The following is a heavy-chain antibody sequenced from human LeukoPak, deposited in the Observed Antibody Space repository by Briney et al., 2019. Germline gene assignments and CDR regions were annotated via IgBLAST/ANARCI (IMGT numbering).Heavy chain of an antibody. CDR3: ARAGSIVVVPAAISDWFDP. CDR1: GYTFTGYY. V-gene: IGHV1-2*02. Sequence: ASVKVSCKASGYTFTGYYMHWVRQAPGQGLEWMGWINPNSGGTNYAQKFQGRVTMTRDTSISTAYMELSSLRSEDTAVYYCARAGSIVVVPAAISDWFDPWGQGTLVTVSS. CDR2: INPNSGGT. D-gene: IGHD2-2*01. J-gene: IGHJ5*02.